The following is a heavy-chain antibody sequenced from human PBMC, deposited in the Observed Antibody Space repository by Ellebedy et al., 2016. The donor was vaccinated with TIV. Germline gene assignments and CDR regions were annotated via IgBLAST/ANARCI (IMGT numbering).Heavy chain of an antibody. Sequence: AASVKVSCKASGYTFTSYGISWVRQAPGQGLEWMGWISAYNGNTNYAQKLQGRVTMTTDTSTSTAYRELRSLRSDDTAVYYCARDQGDDYVWGSYLDYWGQGTLVTVSS. J-gene: IGHJ4*02. V-gene: IGHV1-18*01. D-gene: IGHD3-16*02. CDR3: ARDQGDDYVWGSYLDY. CDR1: GYTFTSYG. CDR2: ISAYNGNT.